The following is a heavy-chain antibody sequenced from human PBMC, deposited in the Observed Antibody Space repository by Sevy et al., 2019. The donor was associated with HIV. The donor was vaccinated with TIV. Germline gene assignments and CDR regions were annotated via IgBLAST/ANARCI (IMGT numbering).Heavy chain of an antibody. CDR1: GDTFSTYG. J-gene: IGHJ3*02. CDR3: AREGGVATTGDHDAFDI. V-gene: IGHV1-69*13. Sequence: ASVKVSCKASGDTFSTYGLSWVRQAPGQGLEWMGGIIPIFGTPNYAQKFQGRGTITADESASTAYIELSSLRSEDTALYYCAREGGVATTGDHDAFDIWGHGTLVTVSS. CDR2: IIPIFGTP. D-gene: IGHD2-8*02.